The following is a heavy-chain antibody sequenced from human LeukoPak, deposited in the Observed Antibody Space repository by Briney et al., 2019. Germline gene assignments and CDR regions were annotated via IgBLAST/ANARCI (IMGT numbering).Heavy chain of an antibody. CDR1: GYTFTSYG. J-gene: IGHJ6*02. V-gene: IGHV1-69*13. D-gene: IGHD2-21*02. CDR2: IIPIFGTA. Sequence: SVKVSCKASGYTFTSYGISWVRQAPGQGLEWMGGIIPIFGTANYAQKFQGRVTITADESTSTAYMELSSLRSEDTAVYYCAKATICGGDCSRGYYYGMDVWGQGTTVTVSS. CDR3: AKATICGGDCSRGYYYGMDV.